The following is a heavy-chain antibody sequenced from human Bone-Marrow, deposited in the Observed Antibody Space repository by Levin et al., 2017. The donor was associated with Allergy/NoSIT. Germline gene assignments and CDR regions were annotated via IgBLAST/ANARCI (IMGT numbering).Heavy chain of an antibody. D-gene: IGHD2-2*01. CDR2: IYYSWST. V-gene: IGHV4-61*01. CDR1: GGSVNIGSYY. CDR3: ARLSTSHCTSRACVDN. J-gene: IGHJ4*02. Sequence: SETLSLTCAVSGGSVNIGSYYWAWIRQPPGKQLEWIGYIYYSWSTNFNPSLQSRATLSIDTSQTNQFSLSLKSVTPADTAVYYCARLSTSHCTSRACVDNRGQGTLVSVSS.